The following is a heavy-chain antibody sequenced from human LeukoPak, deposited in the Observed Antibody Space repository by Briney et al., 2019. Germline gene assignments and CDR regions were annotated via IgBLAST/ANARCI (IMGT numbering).Heavy chain of an antibody. D-gene: IGHD3-16*01. CDR3: ATGLRETLFDY. J-gene: IGHJ4*02. CDR2: IIPIFGTA. CDR1: GGTFSSYA. Sequence: ASVKVSCKASGGTFSSYAISWVRQASGQGLEWMGGIIPIFGTANYAQKFQGRVTITADESTSTAYMEQSSLRSEDTAVYYCATGLRETLFDYWGQGTLVTVSS. V-gene: IGHV1-69*01.